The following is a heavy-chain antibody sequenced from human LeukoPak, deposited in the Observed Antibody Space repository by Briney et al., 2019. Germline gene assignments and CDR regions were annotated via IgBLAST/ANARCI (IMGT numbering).Heavy chain of an antibody. D-gene: IGHD3-3*01. CDR2: ISAYNGNT. V-gene: IGHV1-18*04. J-gene: IGHJ6*02. CDR3: ARAYKTYYDFWSGYYHYYGMDV. Sequence: GASVKVSCKASGYTFTGYYMHWVRQAPGQGLEWMGWISAYNGNTNYAQKLQGRVTMTTDTSTSTAYMELRSLRSDDTAVYYCARAYKTYYDFWSGYYHYYGMDVWGQGTTVTVSS. CDR1: GYTFTGYY.